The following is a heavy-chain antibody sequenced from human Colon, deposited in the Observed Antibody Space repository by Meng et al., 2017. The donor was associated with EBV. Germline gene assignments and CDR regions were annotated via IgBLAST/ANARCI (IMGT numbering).Heavy chain of an antibody. D-gene: IGHD3-10*01. CDR3: PRGSGGAV. CDR1: GDSITSRIW. J-gene: IGHJ1*01. Sequence: VKPSQTLSVSGASSGDSITSRIWRAWVRQPPWKGLVWLGEITHSDRCAYSPSPMCRVSMSIDKSQNLFSLKLTSVTAADTAVYHCPRGSGGAVWGQGTLVTVSS. CDR2: ITHSDRC. V-gene: IGHV4-4*02.